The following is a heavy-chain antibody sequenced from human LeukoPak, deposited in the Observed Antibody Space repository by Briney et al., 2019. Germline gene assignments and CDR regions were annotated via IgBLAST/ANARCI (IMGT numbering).Heavy chain of an antibody. D-gene: IGHD6-19*01. V-gene: IGHV4-61*02. Sequence: SETLSLTCTVSGGSINSGSYSWTWIRQPAGKGLEWIGRIHISGSTDYTPSLKSRVTISVDTSKNQFSLKLSSVTAADTAVYYCARYSWLVLYYFDYWGQGTLVTVSS. CDR3: ARYSWLVLYYFDY. CDR1: GGSINSGSYS. J-gene: IGHJ4*02. CDR2: IHISGST.